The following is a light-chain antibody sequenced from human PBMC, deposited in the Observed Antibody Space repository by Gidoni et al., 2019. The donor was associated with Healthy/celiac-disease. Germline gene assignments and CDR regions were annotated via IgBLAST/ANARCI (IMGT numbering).Light chain of an antibody. J-gene: IGKJ1*01. CDR1: QSVSSY. Sequence: EIVLTQSPATLSLSPGERATLSCRASQSVSSYLAWYQQKPGQAPRLLIYDASNRATGIPARFSGSGSGTDFTLTISSLEPEDFAVYYCQQRSNWPWGTFXQXTKVEIK. CDR3: QQRSNWPWGT. V-gene: IGKV3-11*01. CDR2: DAS.